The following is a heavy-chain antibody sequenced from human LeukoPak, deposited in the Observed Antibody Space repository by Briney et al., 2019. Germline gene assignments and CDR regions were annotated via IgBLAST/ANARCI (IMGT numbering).Heavy chain of an antibody. Sequence: PSETLSLTCSVSGDSSSPFYCNGIRQSPGKGLEWIGYISDSGSPNFHPSLKGRVTTSVDASKRQFSLRLTSVTAADTAVYYCAKVSASTVSGVERHGADFEYWGQGILVTVSS. CDR2: ISDSGSP. CDR1: GDSSSPFY. V-gene: IGHV4-59*01. J-gene: IGHJ4*02. D-gene: IGHD3-3*01. CDR3: AKVSASTVSGVERHGADFEY.